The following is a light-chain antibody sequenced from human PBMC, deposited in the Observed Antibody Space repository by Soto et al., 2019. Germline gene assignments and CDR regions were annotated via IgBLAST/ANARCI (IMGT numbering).Light chain of an antibody. V-gene: IGKV1-9*01. Sequence: DIQLTQSPSFLSASVGDRVTITCRASQGISSYLAWYQQRPGKAPKLLIYAASTLQSGVPSRFSGSGSGTEFTLTISSLQPEDLETYYCQQLNSYPRTLGQGTRLEIK. CDR1: QGISSY. CDR2: AAS. J-gene: IGKJ5*01. CDR3: QQLNSYPRT.